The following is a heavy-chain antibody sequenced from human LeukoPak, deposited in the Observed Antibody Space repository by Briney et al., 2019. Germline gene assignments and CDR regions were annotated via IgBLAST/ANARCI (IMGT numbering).Heavy chain of an antibody. V-gene: IGHV4-59*01. CDR3: AGTPAIAATGTLWWFDP. CDR1: GGSISNYY. J-gene: IGHJ5*02. Sequence: PSETLSLTCTVSGGSISNYYWSWIRQSPGEGLEWIGYIYYSGSTNYNPSLKSRVTISVDTSKNQFSLKLTSVTAADTAVYYCAGTPAIAATGTLWWFDPWGQGTLVTVSS. CDR2: IYYSGST. D-gene: IGHD6-13*01.